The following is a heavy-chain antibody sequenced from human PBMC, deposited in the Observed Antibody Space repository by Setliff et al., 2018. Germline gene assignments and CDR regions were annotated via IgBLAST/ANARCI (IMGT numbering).Heavy chain of an antibody. CDR1: GGSISDNNYY. CDR3: ARSPSSGAYWNPRPFHSDY. Sequence: SETLSLTCTVSGGSISDNNYYWGWIRQSPGKELEWIGGISHSANKYYNPSFRAGVTISVDMSKNQFFLNLDSVTAADTALYYCARSPSSGAYWNPRPFHSDYWARGTLVTVSS. J-gene: IGHJ4*02. D-gene: IGHD1-26*01. V-gene: IGHV4-39*01. CDR2: ISHSANK.